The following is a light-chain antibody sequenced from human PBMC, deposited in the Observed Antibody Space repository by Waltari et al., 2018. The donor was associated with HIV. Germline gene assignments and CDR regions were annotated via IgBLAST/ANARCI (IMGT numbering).Light chain of an antibody. Sequence: EVVMTNSTGTLSVSQGERDTLSCRSSENIRNNLAWYQQEPGEAPRLLFYDASDRATSVPVRFSGSGSGTEFTLTISGLQSEDFAIYYCQQYSRWPPTWTFGQGTKVDVK. CDR1: ENIRNN. CDR3: QQYSRWPPTWT. V-gene: IGKV3-15*01. J-gene: IGKJ1*01. CDR2: DAS.